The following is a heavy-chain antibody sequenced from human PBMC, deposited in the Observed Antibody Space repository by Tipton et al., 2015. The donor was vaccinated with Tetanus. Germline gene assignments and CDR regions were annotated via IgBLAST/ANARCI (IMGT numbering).Heavy chain of an antibody. D-gene: IGHD5-12*01. Sequence: QSGPEVKKPGESLKISCKGSGFRFSTYWIGWVRQMPGIGLEWMGIIFPGDSDIRYSPSFQGRVTISADKYISTAYLQWSSVRASDTAMYFCARVGGGSKWLFDYWGQGTPVTVSS. CDR1: GFRFSTYW. CDR2: IFPGDSDI. V-gene: IGHV5-51*01. J-gene: IGHJ4*02. CDR3: ARVGGGSKWLFDY.